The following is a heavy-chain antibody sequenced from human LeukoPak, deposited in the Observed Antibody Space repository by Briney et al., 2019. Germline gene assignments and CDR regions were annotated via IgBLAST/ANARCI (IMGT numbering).Heavy chain of an antibody. Sequence: GMSLRLSCAASGFTFSSYGMHWVRQAPGKGLEWVAVIWYDESKKYYADSVRGRFTISRDNSKNTLYLQMNSLRAEDTAVYYCARDREDSGGFTDYWGQGTLVTVSS. J-gene: IGHJ4*02. CDR1: GFTFSSYG. V-gene: IGHV3-33*01. D-gene: IGHD3-22*01. CDR2: IWYDESKK. CDR3: ARDREDSGGFTDY.